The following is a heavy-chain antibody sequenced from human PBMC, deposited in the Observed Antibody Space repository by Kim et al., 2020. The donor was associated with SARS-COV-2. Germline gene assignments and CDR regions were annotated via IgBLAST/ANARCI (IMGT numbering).Heavy chain of an antibody. J-gene: IGHJ6*03. Sequence: SETLSLTCAVYGGSFSGYYWSWIRQPPGKGLEWIGEINHSGSTNYNPSLKSRVTISVDTSKNQFSLKLSSVTAADTAVYYCARGRIAARPHYMDVWGKGTKVTV. CDR2: INHSGST. D-gene: IGHD6-6*01. CDR3: ARGRIAARPHYMDV. V-gene: IGHV4-34*01. CDR1: GGSFSGYY.